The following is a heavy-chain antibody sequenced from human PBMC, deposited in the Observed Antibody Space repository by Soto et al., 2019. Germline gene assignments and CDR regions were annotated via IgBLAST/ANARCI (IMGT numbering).Heavy chain of an antibody. J-gene: IGHJ4*02. V-gene: IGHV4-30-2*01. CDR1: GGSISSGGYS. D-gene: IGHD1-1*01. CDR3: ERKSTWVYFDY. Sequence: TLSLTCAVSGGSISSGGYSWSWIRQPPGKGLEWIGYIYHSGSTYYNPSLKSRVTISVDRSKNQFSLKLSSVTAADTAVYYCERKSTWVYFDYWGQGTLVTVSS. CDR2: IYHSGST.